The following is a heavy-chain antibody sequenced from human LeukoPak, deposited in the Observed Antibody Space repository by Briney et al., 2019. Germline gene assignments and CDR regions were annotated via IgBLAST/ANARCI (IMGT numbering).Heavy chain of an antibody. J-gene: IGHJ4*02. CDR2: IYSGGST. V-gene: IGHV3-53*05. Sequence: RSGGSLRLSCAASGFTVSSNYMSWVRQAPGKGLEWVPVIYSGGSTYYADSVKGRFTISRDNAKNSLYLQMNSLRAEDTALYYCAKDKAPRYSGYDWDLDYWGQGTLVTVSS. CDR1: GFTVSSNY. CDR3: AKDKAPRYSGYDWDLDY. D-gene: IGHD5-12*01.